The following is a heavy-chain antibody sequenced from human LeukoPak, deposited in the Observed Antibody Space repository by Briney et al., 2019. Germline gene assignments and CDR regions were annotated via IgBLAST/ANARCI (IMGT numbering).Heavy chain of an antibody. V-gene: IGHV1-8*03. J-gene: IGHJ4*02. CDR2: MNPNSGNA. D-gene: IGHD4-17*01. CDR1: GYTFTSYD. Sequence: ASVKVSCKASGYTFTSYDINWVRQATGQGLEWMGWMNPNSGNAGYAQKFQGRVTITRNTSISTAYMELRSLRSDDTAVYYCARSETTVTTDFDYWGQGTLVTVSS. CDR3: ARSETTVTTDFDY.